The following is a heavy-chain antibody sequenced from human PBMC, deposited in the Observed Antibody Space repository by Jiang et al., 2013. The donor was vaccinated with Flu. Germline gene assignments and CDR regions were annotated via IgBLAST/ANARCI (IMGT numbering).Heavy chain of an antibody. CDR2: IYPGDSDT. CDR1: GYSFTSYW. CDR3: ARREINYDYVWGSYPFDY. D-gene: IGHD3-16*02. V-gene: IGHV5-51*01. Sequence: SLKISCKGSGYSFTSYWIGWVRQMPGKGLEWMGIIYPGDSDTRYSPSFQGQVTISADKSISTAYLQWSSLKASDTAMYYCARREINYDYVWGSYPFDYWGQGTLVTVSS. J-gene: IGHJ4*02.